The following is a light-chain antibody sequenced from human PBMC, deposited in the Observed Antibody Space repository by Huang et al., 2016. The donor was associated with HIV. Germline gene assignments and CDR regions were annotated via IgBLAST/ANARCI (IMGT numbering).Light chain of an antibody. V-gene: IGKV2-28*01. CDR1: QSLLHSDGYNY. Sequence: IVMTQSPPSLPVTPGEPASISCRSSQSLLHSDGYNYLDWYLQKPGQSPQLLIYLGSNRASGGPDRFSGSGSGTDFTLKISRVEAEDVGVYYCMQALQTPRTFGQGTKLEIK. CDR3: MQALQTPRT. J-gene: IGKJ2*02. CDR2: LGS.